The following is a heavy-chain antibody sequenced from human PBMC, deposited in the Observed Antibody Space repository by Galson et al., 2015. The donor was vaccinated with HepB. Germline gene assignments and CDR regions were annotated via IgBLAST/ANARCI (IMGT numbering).Heavy chain of an antibody. CDR3: ARDRDYDFWSGYHPVSIDY. D-gene: IGHD3-3*01. Sequence: SLRLSCAASGFTFSSYAMHWVRQAPGKGLEWVAVISYDGSNKYYADSVKGRFTISRDNSKNTLYLQMNSLRAEDTAVYYCARDRDYDFWSGYHPVSIDYWGRGTLVTVSS. J-gene: IGHJ4*02. CDR1: GFTFSSYA. CDR2: ISYDGSNK. V-gene: IGHV3-30-3*01.